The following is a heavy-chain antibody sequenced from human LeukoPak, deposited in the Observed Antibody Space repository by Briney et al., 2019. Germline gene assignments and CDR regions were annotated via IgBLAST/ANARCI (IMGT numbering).Heavy chain of an antibody. CDR1: GFTFSSYS. V-gene: IGHV3-21*04. D-gene: IGHD4-17*01. CDR2: ISSTSSYI. Sequence: GGSLRLSCAASGFTFSSYSMNWVRQAPGKGLEWVSSISSTSSYIHYADSVKGRFTISRDNAKNSLYLQMNSLRAEDTAVYYCAKDRATDYGDYVYDYWGQGTLVTVSS. J-gene: IGHJ4*02. CDR3: AKDRATDYGDYVYDY.